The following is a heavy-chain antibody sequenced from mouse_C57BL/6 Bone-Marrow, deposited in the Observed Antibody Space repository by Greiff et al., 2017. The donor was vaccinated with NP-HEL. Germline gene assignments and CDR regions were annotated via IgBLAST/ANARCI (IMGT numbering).Heavy chain of an antibody. CDR1: GYTFTSYW. V-gene: IGHV1-61*01. Sequence: VQLQQPGAELVRPGSSVKLSCKASGYTFTSYWMDWVKQRPGQGLEWIGNIYPSDSETHYNQKFKDKATLTVDKSSSTAYMQLSSLTSEDSAVYYCARQNYSNRGAYWGQGTLVTVSA. CDR2: IYPSDSET. CDR3: ARQNYSNRGAY. D-gene: IGHD2-5*01. J-gene: IGHJ3*01.